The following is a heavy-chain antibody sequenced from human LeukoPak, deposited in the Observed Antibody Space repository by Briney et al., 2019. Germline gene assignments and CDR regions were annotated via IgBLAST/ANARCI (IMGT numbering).Heavy chain of an antibody. V-gene: IGHV1-3*03. CDR1: GGTFSSYA. J-gene: IGHJ4*02. CDR3: ARENRDGSGSYHRPNYYFDY. Sequence: ASVKVSCKASGGTFSSYAISWVRQAPGQRLEWMGWINAGNGDTKYSQEFQGRVTITRDTSASTAYMELSSLRSEDMAVYYCARENRDGSGSYHRPNYYFDYWGQGTLVTVSS. D-gene: IGHD3-10*01. CDR2: INAGNGDT.